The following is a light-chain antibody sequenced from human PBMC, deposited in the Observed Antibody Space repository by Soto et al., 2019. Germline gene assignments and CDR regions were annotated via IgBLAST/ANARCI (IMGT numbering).Light chain of an antibody. CDR3: QQYGSSPWK. V-gene: IGKV3-20*01. CDR2: GTS. J-gene: IGKJ1*01. CDR1: QSFRSN. Sequence: KVMKQSPVTLSVSPGERATLSCSASQSFRSNLAWYQQKPGQAPMLLIYGTSSRATGIPDRFTGSGSGTDFTLTISRLEPEDFAVYYCQQYGSSPWKCGQGTKVDI.